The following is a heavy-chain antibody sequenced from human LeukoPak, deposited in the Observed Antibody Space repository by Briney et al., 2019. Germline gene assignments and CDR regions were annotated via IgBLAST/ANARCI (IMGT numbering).Heavy chain of an antibody. J-gene: IGHJ4*02. V-gene: IGHV5-51*01. CDR3: VGGGPFDY. CDR2: IYPGDSDT. D-gene: IGHD3-16*01. Sequence: GESLKISCKASGYTFTNYWIGWVRQMPGKGLEWMGIIYPGDSDTRYSPSFQGQVTISADKSISTAYLQWNSLKASDTAMYYCVGGGPFDYWGQGTLVTVSS. CDR1: GYTFTNYW.